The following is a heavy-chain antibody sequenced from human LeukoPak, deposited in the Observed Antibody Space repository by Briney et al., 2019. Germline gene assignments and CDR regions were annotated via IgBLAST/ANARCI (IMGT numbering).Heavy chain of an antibody. CDR3: ARDGAEIVQTYYYDSSGYYN. D-gene: IGHD3-22*01. V-gene: IGHV3-21*01. J-gene: IGHJ4*02. CDR1: GFTFSSYS. CDR2: ISSSSSYI. Sequence: GGSLRLSCAASGFTFSSYSMNWVRQAPGKGLEWVSSISSSSSYIYYADSVKGRFTISRDNAKNSLYLQMNSLRAEDTAVYYCARDGAEIVQTYYYDSSGYYNWGQGTLVTVSS.